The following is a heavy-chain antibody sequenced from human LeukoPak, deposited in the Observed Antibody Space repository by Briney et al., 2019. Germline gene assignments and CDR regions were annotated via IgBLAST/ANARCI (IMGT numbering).Heavy chain of an antibody. Sequence: GGSLRLSCAASGFTFSNAWMSWVRQAPGKGLEWVANIKQDGSEKYYVDSVKGRFTISRDNAKNSLYLQMNSLRAEDTAVYYCARIERTSYYDFWSGYYTCFYFDYWGQGTLVTVSS. CDR1: GFTFSNAW. CDR2: IKQDGSEK. V-gene: IGHV3-7*01. J-gene: IGHJ4*02. D-gene: IGHD3-3*01. CDR3: ARIERTSYYDFWSGYYTCFYFDY.